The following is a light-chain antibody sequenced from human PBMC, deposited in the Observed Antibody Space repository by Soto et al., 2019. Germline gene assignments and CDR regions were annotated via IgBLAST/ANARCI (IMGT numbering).Light chain of an antibody. V-gene: IGKV3-15*01. Sequence: EIVMTQSPATLSVYPGERATLSCRASQSVTSNLAWYQQKPGQAPRLLIYGASTRATGIPARFSGSGSGTEVTLTISSLQSEDFAVYYGQQYNNWLWLTFGGGTKVEIK. J-gene: IGKJ4*01. CDR1: QSVTSN. CDR3: QQYNNWLWLT. CDR2: GAS.